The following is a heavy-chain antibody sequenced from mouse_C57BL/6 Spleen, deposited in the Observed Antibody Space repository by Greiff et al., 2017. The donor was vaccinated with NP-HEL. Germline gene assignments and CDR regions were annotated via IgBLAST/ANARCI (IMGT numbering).Heavy chain of an antibody. V-gene: IGHV1-26*01. CDR1: GYTFTDYY. Sequence: EVQLQQSGPELVKPGASVKISCKASGYTFTDYYMNWVKQSHGKSLEWIGDINPNNGGTSYNQKFKGKATLTVDKSSSTAYMELRSLTSEDSAVYYCANYYGRAYAMDYWGQGTSVTVSS. J-gene: IGHJ4*01. CDR3: ANYYGRAYAMDY. D-gene: IGHD1-1*01. CDR2: INPNNGGT.